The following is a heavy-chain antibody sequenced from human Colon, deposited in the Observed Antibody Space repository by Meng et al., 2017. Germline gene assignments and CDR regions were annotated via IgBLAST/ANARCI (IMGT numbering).Heavy chain of an antibody. CDR1: GGSVSSASYY. CDR2: IHYSGSR. J-gene: IGHJ4*02. V-gene: IGHV4-61*01. Sequence: QVQLKEAGPGLGRPSETLSLTCNVSGGSVSSASYYWSWIRQPPGKGLEWIGLIHYSGSRNYNPSLKSRVTMSVDTSKNQVSLRLTSVTAADTAVYYCARFYGSGTFEVHDYWGQGTLVTVSS. CDR3: ARFYGSGTFEVHDY. D-gene: IGHD3-10*01.